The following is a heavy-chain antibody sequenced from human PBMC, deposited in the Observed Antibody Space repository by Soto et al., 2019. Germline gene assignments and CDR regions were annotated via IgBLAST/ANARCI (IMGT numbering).Heavy chain of an antibody. V-gene: IGHV1-69*01. J-gene: IGHJ5*02. D-gene: IGHD6-13*01. Sequence: QVQLVQSGAEVKKPGSSVKVSCKASGGTFSNYAISWVRQAPGQGLEWMGGIIPTFGAANYAQKFQGRVTITADESTSIVYMELSSLRSEDTAVYYCERDWKVGYSSSWYMGTWGQGTMVTVSS. CDR2: IIPTFGAA. CDR1: GGTFSNYA. CDR3: ERDWKVGYSSSWYMGT.